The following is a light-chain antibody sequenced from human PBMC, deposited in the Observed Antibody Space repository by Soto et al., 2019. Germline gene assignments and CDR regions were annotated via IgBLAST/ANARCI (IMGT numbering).Light chain of an antibody. J-gene: IGKJ1*01. V-gene: IGKV3-11*01. Sequence: EIVMTQSPATLSVSPGERVTLSCRASQTLSNRLAWYQHKPGQAPRLLIYVTSNRATGIPARFSGSGSGTDYTLTISSLEPEDSAVYYCHQRQSWPRTFGQGTKVDI. CDR2: VTS. CDR3: HQRQSWPRT. CDR1: QTLSNR.